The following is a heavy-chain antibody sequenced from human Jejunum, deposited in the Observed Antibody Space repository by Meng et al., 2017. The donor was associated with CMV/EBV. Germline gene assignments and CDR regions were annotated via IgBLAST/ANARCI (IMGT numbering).Heavy chain of an antibody. J-gene: IGHJ4*02. CDR3: ARGSIFVSFDS. CDR2: IHDTGST. Sequence: VQLRESGPGLVKPSQTLSPTCSVSGGSIGSGDYYWSWIRQPPGKGLEWIGYIHDTGSTYYNPSLKSRVDISLGTSRNHFSLTLSSVTAEDTAVYFCARGSIFVSFDSWGQGTLVTVSS. V-gene: IGHV4-30-4*08. CDR1: GGSIGSGDYY. D-gene: IGHD3-3*01.